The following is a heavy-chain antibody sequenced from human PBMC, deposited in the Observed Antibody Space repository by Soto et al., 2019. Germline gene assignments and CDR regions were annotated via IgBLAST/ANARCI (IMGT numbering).Heavy chain of an antibody. J-gene: IGHJ5*02. CDR3: ARGRGVVVAAYNWFDP. CDR1: GGSISSGDYY. D-gene: IGHD2-15*01. V-gene: IGHV4-30-4*01. CDR2: IYYSGST. Sequence: QVQLQESGPGLVKPSQTLSLTCTVSGGSISSGDYYWSWIRQPPGKGLEWIGYIYYSGSTYYNPSLKSRVTISVDTSKNQFSLKLSSVTAADTAVYYCARGRGVVVAAYNWFDPWGQGTLVTVSS.